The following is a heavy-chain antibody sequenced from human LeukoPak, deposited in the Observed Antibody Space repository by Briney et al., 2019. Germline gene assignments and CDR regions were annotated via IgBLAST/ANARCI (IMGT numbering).Heavy chain of an antibody. CDR2: ISGSGGST. Sequence: GGSLRLSCEASGFTFSRFAMTWVRQAPGKGLEWVSAISGSGGSTYYADSVKGRFTISRDNSKNTLYLQMNSLRAEDTAVYYCAKDPSRARINDAFDIWGQGTMVTVSS. J-gene: IGHJ3*02. CDR3: AKDPSRARINDAFDI. V-gene: IGHV3-23*01. CDR1: GFTFSRFA.